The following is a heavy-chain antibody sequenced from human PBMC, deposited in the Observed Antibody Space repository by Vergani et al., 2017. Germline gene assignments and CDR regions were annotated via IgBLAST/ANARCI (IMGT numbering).Heavy chain of an antibody. Sequence: QVQLQESGPGLVKPSETLSLTCTVSGGSISSYYWSWIRQPPGKGLEWIRYIYYSGSTNYNPSLKSRLTISVDTSKNQFSLKLSFVTAADTAVYYCARVGGDYTRCYYYYYMDVWGKGTTVTVSS. V-gene: IGHV4-59*01. D-gene: IGHD4-17*01. CDR2: IYYSGST. CDR3: ARVGGDYTRCYYYYYMDV. CDR1: GGSISSYY. J-gene: IGHJ6*03.